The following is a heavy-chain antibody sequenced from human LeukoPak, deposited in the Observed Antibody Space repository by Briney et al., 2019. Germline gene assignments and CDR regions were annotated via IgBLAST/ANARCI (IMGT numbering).Heavy chain of an antibody. J-gene: IGHJ4*02. CDR2: ISSSSSYI. CDR3: ARDGEGFYYFDY. D-gene: IGHD3-3*01. CDR1: GFTFSSYS. Sequence: GGSLRLSCAASGFTFSSYSMNWVRQAPGKGLEWGSSISSSSSYIYYADSVKGRFTISRDNAKNSLYLRMNSLRAEDTAVYYCARDGEGFYYFDYWGQGTLVTVSS. V-gene: IGHV3-21*01.